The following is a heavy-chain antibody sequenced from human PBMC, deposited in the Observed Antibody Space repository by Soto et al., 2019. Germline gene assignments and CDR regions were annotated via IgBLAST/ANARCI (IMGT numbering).Heavy chain of an antibody. D-gene: IGHD2-15*01. V-gene: IGHV5-51*01. Sequence: GESLKISCKGSGYTFTNYWIAWVRQMPGKGLEWMGIVHPGDSDTRYSPSIQGQVSISVDKSISSAYLQWSSLKASDTAMYYCARAVVVVAGSVYLDHCGQGTLVTVLL. CDR2: VHPGDSDT. J-gene: IGHJ4*02. CDR1: GYTFTNYW. CDR3: ARAVVVVAGSVYLDH.